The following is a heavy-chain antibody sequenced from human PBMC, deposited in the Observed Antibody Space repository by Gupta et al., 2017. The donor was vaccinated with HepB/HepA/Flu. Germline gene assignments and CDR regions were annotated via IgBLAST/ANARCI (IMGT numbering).Heavy chain of an antibody. V-gene: IGHV3-7*01. CDR2: INQDGSQK. CDR3: ARGRGDNKNM. J-gene: IGHJ4*02. CDR1: ESRRRGYC. Sequence: EVQSVESGGGSVAPGGSLRLTCATAESRRRGYCISWVRQAPGKGLEWVTNINQDGSQKYYVDSVKGRFIISRDNAKNSLYLQMNSLRVEDTAVYYCARGRGDNKNMWGQGTLVTVSS.